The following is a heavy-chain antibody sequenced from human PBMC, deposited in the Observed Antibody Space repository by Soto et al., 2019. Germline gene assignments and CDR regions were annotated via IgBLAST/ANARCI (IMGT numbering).Heavy chain of an antibody. D-gene: IGHD4-17*01. V-gene: IGHV3-21*01. CDR1: GFTFSSYS. CDR3: ARDPDRLRAVTTSIDC. Sequence: EVQLVESGGGLVKPGGSLRLSCAASGFTFSSYSMNWVRQAPGKGLEWVSSISSSSSYIYYADSVKGRFTISRDNAKNSLYLQMNSLRAEDTAVYYCARDPDRLRAVTTSIDCWGQGTLVTVSS. J-gene: IGHJ4*02. CDR2: ISSSSSYI.